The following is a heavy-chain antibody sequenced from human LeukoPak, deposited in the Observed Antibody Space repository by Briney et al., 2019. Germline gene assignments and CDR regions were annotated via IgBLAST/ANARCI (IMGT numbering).Heavy chain of an antibody. J-gene: IGHJ3*02. CDR1: GGSISSGDYY. CDR2: IYYSGST. V-gene: IGHV4-30-4*01. D-gene: IGHD3-22*01. Sequence: SETLSLTCTVSGGSISSGDYYWSWIRQPPGKGLEWIGYIYYSGSTYYNPSLKSRVTISVDTSKNQFSLKVNSVIAADTAVYYCARQRLSHYGSGGYYDRPFDIWGQGTMVTVSS. CDR3: ARQRLSHYGSGGYYDRPFDI.